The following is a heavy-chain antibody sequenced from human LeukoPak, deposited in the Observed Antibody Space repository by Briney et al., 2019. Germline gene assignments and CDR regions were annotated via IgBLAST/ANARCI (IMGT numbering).Heavy chain of an antibody. CDR3: ARASYCSGGSCYSDY. Sequence: ASVKVSCKASGYTFTGYYMHWVRQAPGQGLEWMGWINPNSGGTKYAQKFQGRVTMTRDTSISTAYMELRSLKSDDTAVYYCARASYCSGGSCYSDYWGQGTLVTVSS. J-gene: IGHJ4*02. D-gene: IGHD2-15*01. V-gene: IGHV1-2*02. CDR2: INPNSGGT. CDR1: GYTFTGYY.